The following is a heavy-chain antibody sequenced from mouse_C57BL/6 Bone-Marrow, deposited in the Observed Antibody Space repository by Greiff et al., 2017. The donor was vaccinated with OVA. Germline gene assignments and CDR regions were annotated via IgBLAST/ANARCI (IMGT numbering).Heavy chain of an antibody. V-gene: IGHV14-4*01. CDR2: IDPENGDT. CDR1: GFNIKDDY. CDR3: TTDYYGSRHWYFDV. D-gene: IGHD1-1*01. J-gene: IGHJ1*03. Sequence: EVNVVESGAELVRPGASVKLSCTASGFNIKDDYMHWVKQRPEQGLEWIGWIDPENGDTEYASKFQGKATITADTSSNTAYLQLSSLTSEDTAVYYCTTDYYGSRHWYFDVWGRGTTVTVSS.